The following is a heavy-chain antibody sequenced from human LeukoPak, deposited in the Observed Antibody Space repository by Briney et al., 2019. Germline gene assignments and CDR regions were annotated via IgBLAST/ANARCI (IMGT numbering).Heavy chain of an antibody. CDR1: GFTFSSYS. V-gene: IGHV3-49*04. CDR2: IRSKAYGGTI. D-gene: IGHD2-2*01. J-gene: IGHJ4*02. Sequence: GGSLRLSCAASGFTFSSYSMNWVRQAPGKGLEWVGFIRSKAYGGTIEYAASVKGRFTISGDDSKSIAYLQMNSLKTEDTAVYYCTRDISGQLPYYFDYWGQGTLVTVSS. CDR3: TRDISGQLPYYFDY.